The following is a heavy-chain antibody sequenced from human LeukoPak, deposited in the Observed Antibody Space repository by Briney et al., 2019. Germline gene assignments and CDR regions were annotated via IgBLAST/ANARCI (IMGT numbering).Heavy chain of an antibody. V-gene: IGHV3-21*01. CDR1: GFTFSSYS. D-gene: IGHD3-10*01. CDR3: ASMVRGVPDY. J-gene: IGHJ4*02. CDR2: ISSSSSYI. Sequence: PGGSLRLSCAASGFTFSSYSMNWVRQAPGKGLEWVSSISSSSSYIYYADSVKGRFTISRDNAKNSLYLQMNSLRAEDAAVYYCASMVRGVPDYWGQGTLVTVSS.